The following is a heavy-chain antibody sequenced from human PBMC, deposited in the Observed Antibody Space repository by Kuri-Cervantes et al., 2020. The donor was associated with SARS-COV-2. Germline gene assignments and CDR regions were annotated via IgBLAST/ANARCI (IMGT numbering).Heavy chain of an antibody. Sequence: ASVKVSCKASGYTFTGYYMHWVRQAPGQGLEWMGWINPNSGGTNYAQKFQGWVTMTRDTSISTVYMELSRLRSDDTAVYYCARGMVRGLIQSYYYGKDVWGQGTTVTVSS. V-gene: IGHV1-2*04. CDR1: GYTFTGYY. CDR3: ARGMVRGLIQSYYYGKDV. CDR2: INPNSGGT. J-gene: IGHJ6*02. D-gene: IGHD3-10*01.